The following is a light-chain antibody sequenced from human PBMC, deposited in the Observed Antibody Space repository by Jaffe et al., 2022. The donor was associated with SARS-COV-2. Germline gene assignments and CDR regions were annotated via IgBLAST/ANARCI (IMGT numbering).Light chain of an antibody. J-gene: IGLJ2*01. CDR2: EAN. CDR1: SSDVGGFTL. V-gene: IGLV2-8*01. Sequence: QSALTQPPSASGSPGQSVTISCTGISSDVGGFTLVSWYQQHPGKAPKLIIYEANKRPSGVPDRFSGSKSGDTASLTVSGVQTEDEADYYCSSSAGSYSSLFGGGTKLTVL. CDR3: SSSAGSYSSL.